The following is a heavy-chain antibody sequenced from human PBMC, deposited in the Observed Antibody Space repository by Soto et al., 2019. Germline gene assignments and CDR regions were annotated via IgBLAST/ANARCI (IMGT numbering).Heavy chain of an antibody. J-gene: IGHJ6*02. D-gene: IGHD3-16*02. V-gene: IGHV1-69*01. CDR2: IIPIFGTA. CDR3: GRGGGISREVENFYGMDV. Sequence: QVQLVQSGAEVKKPGSSVKVSCKASGGTFSSYAISWVRQAPGQGLEWMGGIIPIFGTANYAQKFQGRVTITGEETTGTAYMELGSLGSEDPAGVYWGRGGGISREVENFYGMDVWGQGTTVTVSS. CDR1: GGTFSSYA.